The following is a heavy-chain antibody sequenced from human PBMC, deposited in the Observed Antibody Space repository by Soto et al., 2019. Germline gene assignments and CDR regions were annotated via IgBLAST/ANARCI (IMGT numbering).Heavy chain of an antibody. D-gene: IGHD3-3*01. CDR2: IYYSGST. J-gene: IGHJ6*02. Sequence: PSETVSLTCTVSGGSISSSSYYWGWIRQPPGKGLEWIGSIYYSGSTYYNPSLKSRVTISVDTSKNQFSLRLSSVTAADTAVYYCARLRYDFWSGYSGTNYYYYGMDVWGQGTTVTVSS. V-gene: IGHV4-39*01. CDR1: GGSISSSSYY. CDR3: ARLRYDFWSGYSGTNYYYYGMDV.